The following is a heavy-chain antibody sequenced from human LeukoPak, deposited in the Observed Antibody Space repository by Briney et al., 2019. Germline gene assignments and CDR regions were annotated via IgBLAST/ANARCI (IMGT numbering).Heavy chain of an antibody. CDR1: GFTFDDYA. Sequence: GGSLRLSCAASGFTFDDYATHWVRQAPGKGLEWVSLISGDGGSTYYADSVKGRFTISRGNSKNSLYLQMNSLRTEDTALYYCAKGLPIAAAGKGDWFDPWGQGTLVTVSS. CDR2: ISGDGGST. D-gene: IGHD6-13*01. V-gene: IGHV3-43*02. J-gene: IGHJ5*02. CDR3: AKGLPIAAAGKGDWFDP.